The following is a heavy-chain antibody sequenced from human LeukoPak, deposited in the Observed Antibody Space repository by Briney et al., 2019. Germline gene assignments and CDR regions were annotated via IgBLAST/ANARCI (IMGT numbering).Heavy chain of an antibody. CDR3: ARLLGPPYGGYAWY. J-gene: IGHJ4*02. D-gene: IGHD5-12*01. Sequence: SETLSLTCTVSGGSISSSSYYWGWIRQPPGKGLEWIGSIYYSGSTYYNPSLKSRVTISVDTSKNQFSLKLSSVTAADTAVYYCARLLGPPYGGYAWYWGQGTLVTVFS. CDR1: GGSISSSSYY. CDR2: IYYSGST. V-gene: IGHV4-39*07.